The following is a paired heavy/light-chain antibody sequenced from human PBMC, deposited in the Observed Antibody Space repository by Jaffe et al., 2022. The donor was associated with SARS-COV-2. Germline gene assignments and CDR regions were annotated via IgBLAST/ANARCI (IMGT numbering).Heavy chain of an antibody. CDR2: IYSGGGT. CDR1: GFTVSTNY. CDR3: ARGDTYGYKGGFDY. J-gene: IGHJ4*02. D-gene: IGHD5-18*01. Sequence: EVQLVESGGGLIQPGGSLRLSCAASGFTVSTNYMSWVRQAPGKGLEWVSVIYSGGGTYYADSVKGRFTISRDSSENTLHLQMNSLRAEDTAMYFCARGDTYGYKGGFDYWGQGTLVTVSS. V-gene: IGHV3-53*01.
Light chain of an antibody. CDR2: AAS. V-gene: IGKV1-39*01. Sequence: DIQMTQSPSSLSASVRDRVTITCRASQSISTYLNWYQQKPGKAPKLLIYAASSLQGGVPSRFSGSGSGTDFTLTINSLQPEDFATYYCQQSYNNPPTFGQGTRVEIK. CDR1: QSISTY. CDR3: QQSYNNPPT. J-gene: IGKJ1*01.